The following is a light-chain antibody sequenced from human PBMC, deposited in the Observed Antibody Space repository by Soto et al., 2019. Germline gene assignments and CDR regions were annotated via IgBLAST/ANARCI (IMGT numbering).Light chain of an antibody. J-gene: IGKJ4*01. CDR2: WAS. CDR3: QQYLHSPPT. Sequence: DIVMTQSPDSLAVSLGERATINCKSSQTVFFNSNNKNYVVWYQQKPGQPPKLLISWASIRESGVPDRFSGRGSGTDFTLTISSLQAEDVAVYYCQQYLHSPPTFGGGTRVEI. CDR1: QTVFFNSNNKNY. V-gene: IGKV4-1*01.